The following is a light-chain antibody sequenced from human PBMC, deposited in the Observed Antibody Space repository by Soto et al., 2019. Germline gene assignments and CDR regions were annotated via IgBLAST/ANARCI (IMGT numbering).Light chain of an antibody. CDR2: AAS. CDR3: QQSDRSLTWT. CDR1: QNIRTY. V-gene: IGKV1-39*02. Sequence: IQMTQSPRFLSASVGDRVTITCRASQNIRTYLTWYQQKPGKGPTVLIYAASTLQRGVPSRFSGSGSGTDFTLTITRLEPEDFAVYYCQQSDRSLTWTFGQGTKVDIK. J-gene: IGKJ1*01.